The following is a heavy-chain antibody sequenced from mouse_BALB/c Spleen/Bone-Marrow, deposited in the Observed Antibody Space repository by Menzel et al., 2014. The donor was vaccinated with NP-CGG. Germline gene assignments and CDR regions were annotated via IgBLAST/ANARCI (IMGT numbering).Heavy chain of an antibody. Sequence: EVQRVESGGALVRPGGPLNFSVPPSGFPFMAFFLFGFPQPPKKSLGWFQTISVGVSYAYYPDSVKGRFTISRDNAKNNLYLQMSSLKSEDTAMYYCARAWDYDRKVWFAYWGQGTLVTVSA. D-gene: IGHD2-4*01. CDR3: ARAWDYDRKVWFAY. CDR2: ISVGVSYA. CDR1: GFPFMAFF. V-gene: IGHV5-4*02. J-gene: IGHJ3*01.